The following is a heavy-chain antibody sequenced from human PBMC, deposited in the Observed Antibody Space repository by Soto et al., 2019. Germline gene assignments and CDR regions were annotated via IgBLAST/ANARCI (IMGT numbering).Heavy chain of an antibody. CDR1: GFIFSNYG. Sequence: QVQLVESGGGVVQPGGSLRLSCAASGFIFSNYGMHWVRQAPGKGLEWLAVISNDGSNKNYADSVKGRFTISRDNSENMVYLQTNSLRPEDRAVYYCARYSSTTNYYYGMDVWGQGTTVTVSS. CDR3: ARYSSTTNYYYGMDV. V-gene: IGHV3-30*03. CDR2: ISNDGSNK. D-gene: IGHD6-13*01. J-gene: IGHJ6*02.